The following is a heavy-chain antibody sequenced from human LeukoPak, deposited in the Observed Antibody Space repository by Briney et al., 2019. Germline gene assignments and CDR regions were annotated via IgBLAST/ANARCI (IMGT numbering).Heavy chain of an antibody. V-gene: IGHV4-39*07. J-gene: IGHJ4*02. D-gene: IGHD3-22*01. CDR2: IYYNEAT. Sequence: SETLSLTCTVSGGSVKSSSYYWAWIRQPPGKGLEWIATIYYNEATQFNPSLKGRLTISIDTSRNQFSLKLGSVTAADTAVYYCAREDLITTSSWGHWGQGTLVTVSS. CDR1: GGSVKSSSYY. CDR3: AREDLITTSSWGH.